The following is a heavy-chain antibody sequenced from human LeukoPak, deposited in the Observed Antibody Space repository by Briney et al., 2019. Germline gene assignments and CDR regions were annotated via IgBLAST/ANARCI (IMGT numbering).Heavy chain of an antibody. CDR1: GYTFTSYD. CDR3: ARSHLRWLRFLPGDWFDP. J-gene: IGHJ5*02. D-gene: IGHD5-12*01. V-gene: IGHV1-2*02. CDR2: INPSSGGT. Sequence: GASVKVSCKASGYTFTSYDINWVRQAPGQGLEWMGWINPSSGGTNYAQKFQGRVTMTRDTSISTAYMELSRLRSDDTAVYYCARSHLRWLRFLPGDWFDPWGQGTLVTVSS.